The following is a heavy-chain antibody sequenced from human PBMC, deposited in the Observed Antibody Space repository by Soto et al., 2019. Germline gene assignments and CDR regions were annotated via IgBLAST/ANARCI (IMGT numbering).Heavy chain of an antibody. CDR1: GCTFRSYE. CDR3: ANNAVDCSSTSCPIAY. J-gene: IGHJ4*02. Sequence: RGGPLSLSCAAAGCTFRSYEVNGFRRAPGMGLEWVSYISSSGSTIYYADSVKGRFTISRDNAKNSLYLQMNSLRAEDTAVYYCANNAVDCSSTSCPIAYWGQGTLVTVSS. CDR2: ISSSGSTI. V-gene: IGHV3-48*03. D-gene: IGHD2-2*01.